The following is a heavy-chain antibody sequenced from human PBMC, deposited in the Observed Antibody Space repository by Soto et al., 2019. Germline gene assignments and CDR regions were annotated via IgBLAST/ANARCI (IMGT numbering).Heavy chain of an antibody. J-gene: IGHJ6*02. CDR2: INPNSGGT. CDR3: ARDKTLDILTPAPYYYYYGMDV. D-gene: IGHD3-9*01. CDR1: GYTFTSNY. V-gene: IGHV1-2*04. Sequence: GASVKVSCKASGYTFTSNYMHWVRQAPGQGLEWMGWINPNSGGTNYAQKFQGWVTMTRDTSISTAYMELSRLRSDDTAVYYCARDKTLDILTPAPYYYYYGMDVWGQGTTVTAP.